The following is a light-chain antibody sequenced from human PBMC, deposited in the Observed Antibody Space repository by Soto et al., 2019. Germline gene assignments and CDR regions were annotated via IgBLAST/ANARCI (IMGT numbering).Light chain of an antibody. CDR1: SSNIGSNY. V-gene: IGLV1-47*01. Sequence: QSVLTQPPSASGTPGQRVTISCSGSSSNIGSNYVYWYQQLPGTAPKLLIYRNNQRPSGVPDRFSGSKSGTSASLAISGLRSEDAADYYCAAWDDSLSGLNVVFGGATKLTVL. J-gene: IGLJ2*01. CDR3: AAWDDSLSGLNVV. CDR2: RNN.